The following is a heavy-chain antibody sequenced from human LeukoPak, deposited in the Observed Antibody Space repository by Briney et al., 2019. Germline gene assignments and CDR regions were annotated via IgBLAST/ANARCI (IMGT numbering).Heavy chain of an antibody. CDR3: ARDRAPKTVTSEVDAFDI. CDR1: GYTFTSYA. J-gene: IGHJ3*02. D-gene: IGHD4-17*01. V-gene: IGHV1-3*03. Sequence: ASVKVSCKASGYTFTSYAMHWVRQAPGQRLEWMGWINDGNGNTKYSQAFQGRVTITRDTSATTAYMELSSLRSEDMAVYYCARDRAPKTVTSEVDAFDIWGQGTMVTVSS. CDR2: INDGNGNT.